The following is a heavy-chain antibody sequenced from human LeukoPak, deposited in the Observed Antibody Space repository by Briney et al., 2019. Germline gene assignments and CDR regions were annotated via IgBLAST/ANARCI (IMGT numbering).Heavy chain of an antibody. Sequence: ASVKVSCKASGYTFTSYYMHWVRQAPGQGLEWMGIINPSGGSTSYAQKFQGRVTMTRDTSTSTVYMELSSLRSEDTAVYYCAGDGRYFDWLLSLEYYYIDVWGKGTTVTISS. D-gene: IGHD3-9*01. CDR2: INPSGGST. CDR3: AGDGRYFDWLLSLEYYYIDV. CDR1: GYTFTSYY. J-gene: IGHJ6*03. V-gene: IGHV1-46*01.